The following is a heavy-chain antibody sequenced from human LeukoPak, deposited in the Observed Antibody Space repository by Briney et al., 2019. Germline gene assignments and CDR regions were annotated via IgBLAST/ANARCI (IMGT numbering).Heavy chain of an antibody. CDR3: ARGGYYDSSGSFDP. CDR1: GYTFARYY. D-gene: IGHD3-22*01. J-gene: IGHJ5*02. V-gene: IGHV1-46*01. Sequence: ASVTVSCTASGYTFARYYIHWVRQAPGQGLEWMGIINPSGGSTRYAQKFQGRVTMTRDTSTSTVYMELSSLRSDDTAVSYCARGGYYDSSGSFDPWGQGTLVTVSS. CDR2: INPSGGST.